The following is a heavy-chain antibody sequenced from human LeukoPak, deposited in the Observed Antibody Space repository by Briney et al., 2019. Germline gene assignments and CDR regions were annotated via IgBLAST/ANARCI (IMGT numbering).Heavy chain of an antibody. J-gene: IGHJ4*02. CDR2: ISGSGGST. Sequence: QPGGSLRLSCAASGFTFSSYAMSWVRQAPGKGLEWVSAISGSGGSTYYADSVKGRFTISRDNSKNTLYLQMNSLRAEDTAVYYCAKVISRRAVVVAATHDYWGQGTLVTVSS. CDR3: AKVISRRAVVVAATHDY. V-gene: IGHV3-23*01. D-gene: IGHD2-15*01. CDR1: GFTFSSYA.